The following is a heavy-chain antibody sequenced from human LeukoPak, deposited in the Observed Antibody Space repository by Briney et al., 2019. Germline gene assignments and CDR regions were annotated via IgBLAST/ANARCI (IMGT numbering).Heavy chain of an antibody. V-gene: IGHV6-1*01. CDR2: TYYRSKWYN. CDR3: ARVVYGGIDY. D-gene: IGHD4-23*01. J-gene: IGHJ4*02. Sequence: SQTLSLTFALSGDSVSSDSVAWNWVRQSPSRGLEWLGRTYYRSKWYNDYAVSVKSRITINPDTSKNQFSLQLNSVTPEDTAVYYCARVVYGGIDYWGQGTLVTVSS. CDR1: GDSVSSDSVA.